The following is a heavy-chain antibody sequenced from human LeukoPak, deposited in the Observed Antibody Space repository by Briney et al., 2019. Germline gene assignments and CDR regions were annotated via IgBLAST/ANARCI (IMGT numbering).Heavy chain of an antibody. CDR2: IYTSGTI. J-gene: IGHJ5*02. CDR3: ARNSGTTGEVKFDP. CDR1: GGSISSYY. D-gene: IGHD3-10*01. V-gene: IGHV4-4*07. Sequence: SETLSLTCTVSGGSISSYYWSWIRQPAGTALEWIGRIYTSGTITYNPSLKSRVTMSVDTSKNQFSLKLSSVTAADTAVYYCARNSGTTGEVKFDPWGQGTLVTVSS.